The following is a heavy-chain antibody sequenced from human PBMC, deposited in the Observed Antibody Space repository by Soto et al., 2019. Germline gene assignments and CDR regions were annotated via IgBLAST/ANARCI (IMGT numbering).Heavy chain of an antibody. V-gene: IGHV1-3*04. CDR1: EYTFTTYA. CDR3: AREYSLAVVAPGY. Sequence: ASVKVSCKASEYTFTTYAMHWVRQAPGQRLEWMGWINTGNGNTKYSQKFQGRVTITRDTSASTAYMELSSLRSEDTAVYYCAREYSLAVVAPGYWGQGILVTVSS. J-gene: IGHJ4*02. CDR2: INTGNGNT. D-gene: IGHD3-22*01.